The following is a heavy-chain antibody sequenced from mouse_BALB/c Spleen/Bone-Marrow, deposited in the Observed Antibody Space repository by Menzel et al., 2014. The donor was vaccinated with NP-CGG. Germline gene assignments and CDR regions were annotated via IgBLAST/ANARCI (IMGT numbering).Heavy chain of an antibody. V-gene: IGHV1S130*01. J-gene: IGHJ2*01. Sequence: QVQLQQSGSVLVRPGASVNLSCKASGYTSTNSWMHWAKQRPGQGLEWIGEIHPNSGNANYNEKFKGKATLTVDTSSSTAYVDLSSLTSEDSAVYYCARHHRYAYYFDYWGQGTTLTVSS. CDR3: ARHHRYAYYFDY. CDR1: GYTSTNSW. D-gene: IGHD2-14*01. CDR2: IHPNSGNA.